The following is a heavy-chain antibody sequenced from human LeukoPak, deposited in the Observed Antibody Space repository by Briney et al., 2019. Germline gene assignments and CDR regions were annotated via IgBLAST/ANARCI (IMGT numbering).Heavy chain of an antibody. CDR2: IIPIFGTA. V-gene: IGHV1-69*13. D-gene: IGHD3-9*01. J-gene: IGHJ4*02. Sequence: SVKVSCKASGGTFSSYAISWVRQAPGQGLEWMGGIIPIFGTANYAQKFQGRVTITADESTSTAYMELGSLRSEDTAVYYCARGVRELRYFDWLFNWGQGTLVTVSS. CDR1: GGTFSSYA. CDR3: ARGVRELRYFDWLFN.